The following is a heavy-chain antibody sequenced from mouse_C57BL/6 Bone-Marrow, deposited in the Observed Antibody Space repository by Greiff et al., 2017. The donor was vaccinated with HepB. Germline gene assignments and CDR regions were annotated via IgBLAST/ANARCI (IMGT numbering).Heavy chain of an antibody. J-gene: IGHJ3*01. CDR1: GYTFTSYW. CDR2: IDPSDSYT. CDR3: ARKTTGFAY. D-gene: IGHD1-1*01. Sequence: VQLQQPGAELVKPGASVKLSCKASGYTFTSYWMHWVKQRPGQGLEWIGEIDPSDSYTNYNQKFKGKATLTVDTSSSTAYMQLISLTSEDSAVYDWARKTTGFAYWGQGTLVTVSA. V-gene: IGHV1-50*01.